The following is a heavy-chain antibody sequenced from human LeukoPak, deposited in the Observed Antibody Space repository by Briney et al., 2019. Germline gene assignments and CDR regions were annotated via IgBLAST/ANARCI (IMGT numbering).Heavy chain of an antibody. CDR3: AINLGYCSGGSCYWTD. J-gene: IGHJ4*02. CDR1: GFTFSSYA. D-gene: IGHD2-15*01. Sequence: GGSLRLSCAASGFTFSSYAMHWVRQAPGKGLEWVAVISYDGSNKYYADSVKGRFTISRDNAKNSLYLQMNSLRAEDTAVYYCAINLGYCSGGSCYWTDWGQGTLVTVSS. V-gene: IGHV3-30-3*01. CDR2: ISYDGSNK.